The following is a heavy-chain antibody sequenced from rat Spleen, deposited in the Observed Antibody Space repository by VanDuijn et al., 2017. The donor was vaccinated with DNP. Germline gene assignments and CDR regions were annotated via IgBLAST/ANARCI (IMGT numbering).Heavy chain of an antibody. CDR1: GFTFNKYW. Sequence: EVQLVESGGGLVQPGRSVKLSCVVSGFTFNKYWMTWIRQVPGKGLEWIASITSGGGTTSYPDSVRGRFTISRVDANNTHYLPRNSLRSEDTAPYSCATFSPWFAYWGQGPLVTVSS. V-gene: IGHV5-31*01. CDR2: ITSGGGTT. CDR3: ATFSPWFAY. D-gene: IGHD3-8*01. J-gene: IGHJ3*01.